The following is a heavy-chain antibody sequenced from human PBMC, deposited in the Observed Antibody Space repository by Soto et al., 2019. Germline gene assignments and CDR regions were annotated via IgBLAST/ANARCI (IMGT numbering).Heavy chain of an antibody. CDR3: ARETLSYGSALDV. J-gene: IGHJ6*02. Sequence: GGSLRLSCAASGFSFDDYNMHWARQAPGKGLEWVSLITWNGGNTYYADSVKGRFTISRDGTTKSVSLQMTSLKREDTGLYYCARETLSYGSALDVWGQGTTVTVSS. V-gene: IGHV3-43*01. D-gene: IGHD3-16*01. CDR1: GFSFDDYN. CDR2: ITWNGGNT.